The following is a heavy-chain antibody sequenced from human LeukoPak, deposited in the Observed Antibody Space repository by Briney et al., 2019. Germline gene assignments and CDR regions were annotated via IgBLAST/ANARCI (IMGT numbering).Heavy chain of an antibody. CDR2: INPNSGGT. CDR3: ARDLGYDSSGVDY. J-gene: IGHJ4*02. D-gene: IGHD3-22*01. V-gene: IGHV1-2*02. Sequence: ASVKVSCKASGYTFTCYYMHWVRQAPGQGLEWMGWINPNSGGTNYAQKFQGRVTMTRDTSISTAYVELSRLRSDDTAVYYCARDLGYDSSGVDYWGQGTLVTVSS. CDR1: GYTFTCYY.